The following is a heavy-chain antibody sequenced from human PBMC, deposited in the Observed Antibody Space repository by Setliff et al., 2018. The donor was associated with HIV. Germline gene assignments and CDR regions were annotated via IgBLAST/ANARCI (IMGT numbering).Heavy chain of an antibody. CDR2: INTTGST. J-gene: IGHJ4*02. CDR3: AKGAGFYGDYTFYH. D-gene: IGHD4-17*01. Sequence: SETLSLTCTVSGGSISSGGYYWSWIRQPAGKGLEWIGRINTTGSTNYNPSLQSRVTISMVASRNQFSLKVTSVTAADTAVYYCAKGAGFYGDYTFYHWGQGRQVTVSS. CDR1: GGSISSGGYY. V-gene: IGHV4-61*02.